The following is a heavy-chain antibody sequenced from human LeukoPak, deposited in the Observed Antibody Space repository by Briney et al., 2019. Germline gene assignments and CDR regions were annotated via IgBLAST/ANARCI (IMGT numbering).Heavy chain of an antibody. CDR1: SASISNYD. J-gene: IGHJ2*01. D-gene: IGHD6-13*01. CDR2: IYTSGST. Sequence: PSETLSLTCTVASASISNYDWSWIRHPARKGLEWIGRIYTSGSTNYNPSLKSRVTMSVDTSKKQFSLKLSSVTAADTAVYYCARLTSSWYQDWYFDLWGRGTLVTVSS. CDR3: ARLTSSWYQDWYFDL. V-gene: IGHV4-4*07.